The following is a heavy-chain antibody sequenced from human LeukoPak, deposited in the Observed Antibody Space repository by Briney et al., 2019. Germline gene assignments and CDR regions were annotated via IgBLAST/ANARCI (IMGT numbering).Heavy chain of an antibody. CDR3: ARVGYYSSGPFSYFDY. Sequence: PGGSLRLSCAASGLTFSSYEMNWVRQAPGQGLEWVSYISSSASTGYYADSVKGRFTISRDSSENTLYLQMNSLRVEDTAVYYCARVGYYSSGPFSYFDYWGQGTLVTVSS. J-gene: IGHJ4*02. D-gene: IGHD3-10*01. CDR2: ISSSASTG. V-gene: IGHV3-48*03. CDR1: GLTFSSYE.